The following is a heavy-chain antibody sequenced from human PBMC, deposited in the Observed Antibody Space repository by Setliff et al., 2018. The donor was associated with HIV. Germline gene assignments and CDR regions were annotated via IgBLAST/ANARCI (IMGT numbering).Heavy chain of an antibody. CDR1: GFSLSNARMG. CDR2: LFSNDEK. D-gene: IGHD3-16*02. V-gene: IGHV2-26*01. Sequence: GSGPTLANPTETLTLTCTVSGFSLSNARMGVSWIRQPPGKALEWLAHLFSNDEKSYSTSLKSRLTISKDTSKNQVVLTMTNMDPVDTATYFCVHVRTRDYVWGGSRSGPPSFDPWGHGTLVTVSS. CDR3: VHVRTRDYVWGGSRSGPPSFDP. J-gene: IGHJ5*02.